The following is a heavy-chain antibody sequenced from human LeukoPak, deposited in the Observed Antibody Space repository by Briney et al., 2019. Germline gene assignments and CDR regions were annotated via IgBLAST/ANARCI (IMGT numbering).Heavy chain of an antibody. D-gene: IGHD2-21*01. Sequence: GGSLRLSCAASGFTDSSNYMSWVRQARGKGLECVSSMYRGGNTYYADSVKGRFSISRDNSKNTLFLQMNSLRAEDTDVYYCARDCVGGGNYDWGQGTLVTVSS. CDR3: ARDCVGGGNYD. V-gene: IGHV3-53*01. CDR1: GFTDSSNY. J-gene: IGHJ4*02. CDR2: MYRGGNT.